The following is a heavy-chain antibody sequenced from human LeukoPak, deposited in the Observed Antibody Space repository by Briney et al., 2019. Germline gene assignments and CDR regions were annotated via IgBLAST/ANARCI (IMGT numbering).Heavy chain of an antibody. CDR3: ARVGYYGSRELDY. CDR2: ISSSTSTI. Sequence: LSLTCTVSGGSISSSSYYWGWIRQPPGKGLEWVSYISSSTSTIDYTDSVKGRFTISRDNAKNSLFLQMNSLRAEDTAVYYCARVGYYGSRELDYWGQGTLVTVSS. D-gene: IGHD3-10*01. CDR1: GGSISSSSYY. J-gene: IGHJ4*02. V-gene: IGHV3-11*04.